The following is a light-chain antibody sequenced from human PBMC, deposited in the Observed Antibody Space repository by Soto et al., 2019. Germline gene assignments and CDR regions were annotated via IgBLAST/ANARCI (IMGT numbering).Light chain of an antibody. Sequence: QSALTQPASVSGSPGQSITISCTGTSSDVGIYNYVSWYQQHPGKAPKLMIYEVTHRPSGVSNRFSGSKSGNTASLTIPGLQAEDEADYYCSSYTSSSTVMFGGGTQLTVL. CDR1: SSDVGIYNY. J-gene: IGLJ3*02. CDR2: EVT. V-gene: IGLV2-14*01. CDR3: SSYTSSSTVM.